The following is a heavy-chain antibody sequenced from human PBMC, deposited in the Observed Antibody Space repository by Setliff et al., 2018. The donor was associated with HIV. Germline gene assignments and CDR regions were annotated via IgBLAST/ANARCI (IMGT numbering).Heavy chain of an antibody. CDR3: ARGVRDNSGWSSYYFDY. D-gene: IGHD6-19*01. CDR2: AIHSGIT. Sequence: SETLSLTCGVYGGSVSAYEWRWIRQPPGKGLEWIGEAIHSGITYNPSLRSRVTISLDTSKNQFSLKLSSVTAADTAVYYCARGVRDNSGWSSYYFDYWGQGTLVTVSS. CDR1: GGSVSAYE. J-gene: IGHJ4*02. V-gene: IGHV4-34*01.